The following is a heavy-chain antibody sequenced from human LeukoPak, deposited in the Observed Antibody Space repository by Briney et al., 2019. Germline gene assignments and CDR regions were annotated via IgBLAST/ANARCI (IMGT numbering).Heavy chain of an antibody. V-gene: IGHV3-33*01. D-gene: IGHD3-22*01. CDR3: ARARNNYDSSGYSALDY. CDR1: AFSFSSYG. CDR2: LCYDGTNK. J-gene: IGHJ4*02. Sequence: PGRSLRLSCAASAFSFSSYGMHWVRQAPGKGLQWVASLCYDGTNKYHADSVKGRFTISRDNSQSTLYLQMNSLRAEDTAMYYCARARNNYDSSGYSALDYWGQGTLVTVSS.